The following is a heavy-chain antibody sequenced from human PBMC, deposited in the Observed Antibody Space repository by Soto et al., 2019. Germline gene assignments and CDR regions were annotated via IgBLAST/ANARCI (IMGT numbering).Heavy chain of an antibody. J-gene: IGHJ4*02. V-gene: IGHV3-48*03. CDR1: GFSFSGYE. CDR3: ARGQGEMIHRSSRGFIEH. D-gene: IGHD6-6*01. Sequence: GGSLRLSCAASGFSFSGYEMNWVRQAPGKGLEWVAYISSSGSTIYYADSLKDRFTILRDNAKNSLDLQMNGLRIEDTAFYYRARGQGEMIHRSSRGFIEHWGQGTLGTVSS. CDR2: ISSSGSTI.